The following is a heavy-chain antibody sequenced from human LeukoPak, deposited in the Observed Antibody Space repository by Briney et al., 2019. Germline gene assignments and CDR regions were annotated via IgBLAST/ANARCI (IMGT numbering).Heavy chain of an antibody. CDR1: GFTFSTYA. CDR2: IKGGGGDP. Sequence: GGSLRLSCADSGFTFSTYAMGWVRQSPGKVLEWVSSIKGGGGDPFYADSVKGRFTISRDNSKNTLFLQLNSLRAEDSAVYYCAKGGHDFNPFYWWGQGTLVTVSS. J-gene: IGHJ4*02. V-gene: IGHV3-23*01. D-gene: IGHD2-21*02. CDR3: AKGGHDFNPFYW.